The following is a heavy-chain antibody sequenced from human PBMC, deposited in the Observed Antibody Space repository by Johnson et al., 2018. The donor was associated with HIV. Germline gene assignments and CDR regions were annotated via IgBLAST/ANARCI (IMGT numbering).Heavy chain of an antibody. Sequence: VQLVESGGGLVQPGRSLRLSCTASGFTFSDYGMSWFRQAPGKGLEWVGFIRSISYGGTTEYAASVKGRFIISRDDSKSSAYLQMNSMKNEDTAVYYCTWVPGKGIMPDAFDIWGQGTMVTVSS. V-gene: IGHV3-49*03. D-gene: IGHD1-26*01. CDR2: IRSISYGGTT. CDR3: TWVPGKGIMPDAFDI. CDR1: GFTFSDYG. J-gene: IGHJ3*02.